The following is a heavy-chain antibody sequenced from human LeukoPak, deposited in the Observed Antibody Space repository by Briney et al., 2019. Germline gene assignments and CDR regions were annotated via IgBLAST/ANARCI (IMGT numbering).Heavy chain of an antibody. V-gene: IGHV4-59*01. D-gene: IGHD3-22*01. CDR3: ARDLGYYYDSRFDY. CDR2: IFHTGSS. CDR1: GASLNRYY. Sequence: PSETLSLTCSVSGASLNRYYWTWIRQLPGXXXXWIGYIFHTGSSNSNPSLKGRGRISADTSKNQFSLKLRSVSAADTAIYLCARDLGYYYDSRFDYWGQGILVTVSS. J-gene: IGHJ4*02.